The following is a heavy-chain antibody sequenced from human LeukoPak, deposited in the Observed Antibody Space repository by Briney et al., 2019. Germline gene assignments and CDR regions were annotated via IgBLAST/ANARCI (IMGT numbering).Heavy chain of an antibody. CDR1: GFTFSSYS. CDR3: ARDQYDSSGYGDY. Sequence: PGGSLRLSYAASGFTFSSYSMSWVRQAPGRGLEWVSYISSSSSIIYYADSVKGRFTISRDSAKNSLYLQMNSLRAEDTAVYYCARDQYDSSGYGDYWGQGTLVTVSS. D-gene: IGHD3-22*01. V-gene: IGHV3-48*01. J-gene: IGHJ4*02. CDR2: ISSSSSII.